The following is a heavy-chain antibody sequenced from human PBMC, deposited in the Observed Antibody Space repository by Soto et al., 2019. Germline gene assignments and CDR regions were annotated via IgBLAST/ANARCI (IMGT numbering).Heavy chain of an antibody. Sequence: ASVKVSCTASGYTFTSYGIIWVRQAPGQGLEWMGWISAGNGNTNYAEKFQGRVTMTRDTSASTAYMELSSLRSEDPAVDYCARGRLGSDFDYWGQGTLVTVSS. CDR3: ARGRLGSDFDY. V-gene: IGHV1-18*01. CDR2: ISAGNGNT. J-gene: IGHJ4*02. D-gene: IGHD3-10*01. CDR1: GYTFTSYG.